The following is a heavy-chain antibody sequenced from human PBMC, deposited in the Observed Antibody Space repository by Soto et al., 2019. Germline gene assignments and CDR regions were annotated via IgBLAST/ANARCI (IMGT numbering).Heavy chain of an antibody. Sequence: QVQLRESGPGLVKPSETLSLTCSVSGGSVSSGTYYWSCIRQPPGKGLEWIGYIYDSGSTNYNPSLKSRVTISLDTSKNQFSLKLSSVTAADSAIYFCASGSSVSAYIDYWGQGTLVTVSS. CDR3: ASGSSVSAYIDY. V-gene: IGHV4-61*01. CDR1: GGSVSSGTYY. J-gene: IGHJ4*02. D-gene: IGHD6-13*01. CDR2: IYDSGST.